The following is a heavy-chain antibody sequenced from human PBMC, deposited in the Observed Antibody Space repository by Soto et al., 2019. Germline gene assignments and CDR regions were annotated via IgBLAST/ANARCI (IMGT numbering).Heavy chain of an antibody. CDR1: GFTVSSNY. CDR3: TRDLGALVRGVELDS. D-gene: IGHD3-10*01. CDR2: IYSGGST. V-gene: IGHV3-53*01. J-gene: IGHJ4*02. Sequence: AGGSLRLSCAASGFTVSSNYMSWVRQAPGKGLEWVSVIYSGGSTYYADSVKGRFTISRDNSKNTLYLQMNSLRAEDTAVYYCTRDLGALVRGVELDSWGQGTLVTVSS.